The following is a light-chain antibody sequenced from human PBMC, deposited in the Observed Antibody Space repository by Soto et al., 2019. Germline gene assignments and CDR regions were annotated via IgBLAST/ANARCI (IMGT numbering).Light chain of an antibody. CDR1: QSVSSNY. J-gene: IGKJ4*01. V-gene: IGKV3-20*01. CDR2: GAS. Sequence: EIVLTQSPGTLSLSPGERATLSCRASQSVSSNYLAWYQQKPGQAPRLLIYGASTRGTGIPDRISGSGSGTDFTLTISRLEPEDFAVYYCQQYGRSPPLIFGGGTKVEIK. CDR3: QQYGRSPPLI.